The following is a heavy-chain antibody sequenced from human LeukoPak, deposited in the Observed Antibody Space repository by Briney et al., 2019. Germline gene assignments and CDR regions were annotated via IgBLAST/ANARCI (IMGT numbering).Heavy chain of an antibody. CDR3: ARDHAWGFDS. D-gene: IGHD7-27*01. Sequence: PGGSLRLSCGGSGFSFSTSSMNWVRQAPGKGLEWVAYISDNGRTKYYADSVKGRFTISRDNDRSSLFLQMNSLRADDTAVYYCARDHAWGFDSWGQGTLVTVSP. CDR2: ISDNGRTK. CDR1: GFSFSTSS. J-gene: IGHJ4*02. V-gene: IGHV3-48*01.